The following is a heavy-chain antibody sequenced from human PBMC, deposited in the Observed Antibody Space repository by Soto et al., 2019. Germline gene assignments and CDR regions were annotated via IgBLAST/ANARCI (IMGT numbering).Heavy chain of an antibody. CDR1: GGSFSGYY. J-gene: IGHJ3*02. V-gene: IGHV4-34*01. D-gene: IGHD2-2*01. CDR2: INHSGST. CDR3: TIVVVPEPNDAFFI. Sequence: SETLSLTCAVYGGSFSGYYWSWIRQPPGKGLEWIGEINHSGSTNYNPSLKSRVTISVDTSKNQFSLKLSSVTAADTAVYYCTIVVVPEPNDAFFIWGQVTMVTFS.